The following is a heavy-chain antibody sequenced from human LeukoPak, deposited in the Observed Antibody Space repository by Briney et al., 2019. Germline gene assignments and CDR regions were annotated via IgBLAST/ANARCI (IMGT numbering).Heavy chain of an antibody. Sequence: ASVKVSCKASGYTFTSYGISWVRQAPGQGLEWMGWISAYNGNTNYAQKLQGRVAMTTDTSTSTACMELRSLRSDDTAVYYCARAVRCGGDCYYFDYWGQGTLVTVSS. V-gene: IGHV1-18*04. J-gene: IGHJ4*02. CDR1: GYTFTSYG. CDR3: ARAVRCGGDCYYFDY. CDR2: ISAYNGNT. D-gene: IGHD2-21*02.